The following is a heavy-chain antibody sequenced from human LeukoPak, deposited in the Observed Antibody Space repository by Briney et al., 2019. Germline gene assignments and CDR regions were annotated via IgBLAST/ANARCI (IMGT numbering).Heavy chain of an antibody. J-gene: IGHJ4*02. CDR3: ARDPAPAGSDY. CDR2: ISAYNGNT. D-gene: IGHD2-2*01. Sequence: GASVRVSCKASGYTFTSYGISWVRQAPGQGLEWMGWISAYNGNTNYAQKLQGRVTMTTDTPTSTAYMELRSLRSDDTAVYYCARDPAPAGSDYWGQGTLVTVSS. V-gene: IGHV1-18*01. CDR1: GYTFTSYG.